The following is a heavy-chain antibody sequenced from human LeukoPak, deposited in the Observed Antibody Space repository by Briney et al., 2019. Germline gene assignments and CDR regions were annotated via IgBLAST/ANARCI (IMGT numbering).Heavy chain of an antibody. CDR2: ISDNGGST. D-gene: IGHD6-19*01. J-gene: IGHJ4*02. CDR3: VKGGTVVASNFFDY. Sequence: GGSLRLSCSASGFMFRNYAMHWVRQAPGKGLEYISSISDNGGSTYYADSVKGRFTISRDNSKNTLYLQVSSLRAEDTAVYYCVKGGTVVASNFFDYWGQGTLVTVSS. V-gene: IGHV3-64D*06. CDR1: GFMFRNYA.